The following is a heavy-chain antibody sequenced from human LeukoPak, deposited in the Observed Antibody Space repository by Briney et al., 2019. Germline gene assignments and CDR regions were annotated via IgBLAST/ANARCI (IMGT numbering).Heavy chain of an antibody. CDR3: ARGDYVWGNYRPSYFDY. Sequence: GASVKVSCKASGGTFSSYAISWVRQAPGQGLEWMGGIIPIFGTANYAQKFQGRVTITADESTSTAYMELSSLRSEDTAVYYCARGDYVWGNYRPSYFDYWGQGTLVTVSS. J-gene: IGHJ4*02. V-gene: IGHV1-69*13. D-gene: IGHD3-16*02. CDR2: IIPIFGTA. CDR1: GGTFSSYA.